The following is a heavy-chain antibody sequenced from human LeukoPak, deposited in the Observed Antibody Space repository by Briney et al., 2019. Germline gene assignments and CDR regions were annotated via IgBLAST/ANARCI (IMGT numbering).Heavy chain of an antibody. J-gene: IGHJ3*02. D-gene: IGHD1-26*01. V-gene: IGHV4-61*08. CDR3: ARIVGATNLAAFDI. Sequence: SETLSLTCTVSGGSISNGDHYWSWIRQPPGKGLEWIGYIYYSGSTNYNPSLKSRVTISVDTSKNQFSLKLSSVTAADTAVYYCARIVGATNLAAFDIWGQGTMVTVSS. CDR1: GGSISNGDHY. CDR2: IYYSGST.